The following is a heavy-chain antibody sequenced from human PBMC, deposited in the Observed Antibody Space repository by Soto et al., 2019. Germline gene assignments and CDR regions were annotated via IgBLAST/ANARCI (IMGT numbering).Heavy chain of an antibody. V-gene: IGHV4-4*07. D-gene: IGHD6-6*01. Sequence: LPETLSLTCTVSGVSISNYYWTWIRQPAGKGLEWIGRLSTSGNTNYNPSLKSRVTMSLDTSKNQFSLMLNSVTAADTAVYYCRRDFDYWGQGTLVTVSS. J-gene: IGHJ4*02. CDR3: RRDFDY. CDR1: GVSISNYY. CDR2: LSTSGNT.